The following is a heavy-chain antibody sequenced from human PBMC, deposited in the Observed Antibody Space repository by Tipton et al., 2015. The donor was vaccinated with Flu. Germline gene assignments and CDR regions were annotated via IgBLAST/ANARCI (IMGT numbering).Heavy chain of an antibody. CDR2: ISSGASTI. V-gene: IGHV3-48*03. D-gene: IGHD7-27*01. CDR3: ATLTADDY. J-gene: IGHJ4*02. Sequence: SLRLSCAASGFTFSNYEMNWVRQAPGKGLEWLSYISSGASTISYADSVRGRFTISRDNAKNSLYLQLNSLGAEDTALYYCATLTADDYWGQGDVVTVSS. CDR1: GFTFSNYE.